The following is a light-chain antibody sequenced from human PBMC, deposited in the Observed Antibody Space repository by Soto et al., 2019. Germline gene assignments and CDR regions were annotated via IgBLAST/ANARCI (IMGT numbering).Light chain of an antibody. CDR2: HAS. V-gene: IGKV1-5*01. CDR3: QQYNSHS. CDR1: QSISSW. Sequence: DIQMTQSPSTLPASVGDRVTITCRASQSISSWLAWYQQKPGTAPKVLIYHASNLQSGVPSRFSGSGSGTEFTLTISSLQPDDFATYYCQQYNSHSFGQGTKVDIK. J-gene: IGKJ1*01.